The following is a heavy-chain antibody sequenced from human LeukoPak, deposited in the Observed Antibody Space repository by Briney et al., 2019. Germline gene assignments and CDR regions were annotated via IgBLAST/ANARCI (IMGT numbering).Heavy chain of an antibody. V-gene: IGHV3-9*01. CDR3: AKVRLVSYYYYGMDV. Sequence: GGSLRLSCAASGFTFDDYAMHWVRQAPGKGLEWVSGISWNSGSIGYADSVKGRFTISRDNAKNSLYLQMNSLRAEDTALYYCAKVRLVSYYYYGMDVWGQGTTVTVSS. CDR2: ISWNSGSI. D-gene: IGHD6-19*01. CDR1: GFTFDDYA. J-gene: IGHJ6*02.